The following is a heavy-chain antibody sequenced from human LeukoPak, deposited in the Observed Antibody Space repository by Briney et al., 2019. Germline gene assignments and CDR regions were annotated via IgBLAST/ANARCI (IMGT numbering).Heavy chain of an antibody. J-gene: IGHJ4*02. CDR1: GYTFTSYY. D-gene: IGHD6-6*01. Sequence: ASVKVSCKASGYTFTSYYMHWVRQAPGQGLEWMGIINPSGGSTSYAQKFQGRVTMTRDTSTSTVYMELSSLRSEDMAVYYCARDGPIAARLYYFDYWGQGTLVTVSS. CDR3: ARDGPIAARLYYFDY. CDR2: INPSGGST. V-gene: IGHV1-46*01.